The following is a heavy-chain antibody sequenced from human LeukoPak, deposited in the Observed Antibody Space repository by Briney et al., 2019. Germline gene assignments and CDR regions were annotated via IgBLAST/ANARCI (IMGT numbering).Heavy chain of an antibody. Sequence: ASVKVSCKXSGYTFTGXXXXXXXXAPGQGLXXXGWIIPXTGGTAYAXRFQGRXTMTRDTSISTVYMQLSSLRSDDTAIYFCARDRGQLPYYFDYWGQGTLLTVSS. J-gene: IGHJ4*02. V-gene: IGHV1-2*02. CDR2: IIPXTGGT. D-gene: IGHD1-1*01. CDR3: ARDRGQLPYYFDY. CDR1: GYTFTGXX.